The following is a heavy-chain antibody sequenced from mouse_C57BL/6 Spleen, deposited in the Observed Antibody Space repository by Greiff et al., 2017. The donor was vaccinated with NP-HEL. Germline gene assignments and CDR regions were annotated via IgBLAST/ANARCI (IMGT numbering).Heavy chain of an antibody. V-gene: IGHV2-9-1*01. J-gene: IGHJ4*01. CDR2: IWTGGGT. D-gene: IGHD1-1*01. CDR1: GFSLTSYA. CDR3: ARGTTVPLRDYAMDY. Sequence: VQLQQSGPGLVAPSQSLSITCTVSGFSLTSYAISWVRQPPGKGLEWLGVIWTGGGTNYNSALKSRLSISKDNSKSQVFLKMNSLQTDDTARYYCARGTTVPLRDYAMDYWGQGTSVTVSS.